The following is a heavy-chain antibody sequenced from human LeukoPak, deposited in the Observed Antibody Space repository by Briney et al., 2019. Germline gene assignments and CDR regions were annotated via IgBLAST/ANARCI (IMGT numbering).Heavy chain of an antibody. D-gene: IGHD3-3*01. Sequence: GGSLRLSCAASGFTVDSNYLSWVRQAPGKGLEWVSGISWNSGSIGYADSVKGRFTISRDNGKNALYLEMNSLRAEDTALYYCVKDGAIFGVPITRGGMDVWGQGTTVTVSS. CDR2: ISWNSGSI. V-gene: IGHV3-9*01. CDR1: GFTVDSNY. J-gene: IGHJ6*02. CDR3: VKDGAIFGVPITRGGMDV.